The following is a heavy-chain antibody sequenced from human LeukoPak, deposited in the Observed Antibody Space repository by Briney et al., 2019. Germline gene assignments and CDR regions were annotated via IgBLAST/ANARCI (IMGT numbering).Heavy chain of an antibody. CDR2: ISGSGGST. V-gene: IGHV3-23*01. CDR3: AKDAPLVVVVPAAIPYWLDP. CDR1: GFTFSSYA. J-gene: IGHJ5*02. D-gene: IGHD2-2*01. Sequence: PGGSLRLSCTASGFTFSSYAMSWVRQAPGKGLEWVSAISGSGGSTYYADSVKGRFTISRDNSKNTLYLQMNSLRAEDTAVYYCAKDAPLVVVVPAAIPYWLDPWGQGTLVTVSS.